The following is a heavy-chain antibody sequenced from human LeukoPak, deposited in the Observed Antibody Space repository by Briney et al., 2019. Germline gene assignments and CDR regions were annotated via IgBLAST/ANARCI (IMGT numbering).Heavy chain of an antibody. CDR1: GFTFSSYS. Sequence: GGSLRLSCAASGFTFSSYSMNWVRQAPGKGLEWVSSISSSSSYIYYADSVKGRFTTSRDNAKNSLYLQMNSLRAEDTAVYYCARDGLAVAAPDYWGQGTLVTVSS. V-gene: IGHV3-21*01. J-gene: IGHJ4*02. CDR3: ARDGLAVAAPDY. CDR2: ISSSSSYI. D-gene: IGHD6-19*01.